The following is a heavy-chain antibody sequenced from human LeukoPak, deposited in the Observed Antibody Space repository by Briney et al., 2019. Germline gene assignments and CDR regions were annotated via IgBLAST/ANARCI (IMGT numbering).Heavy chain of an antibody. V-gene: IGHV3-7*01. J-gene: IGHJ4*02. CDR1: DFTFISYW. D-gene: IGHD2-2*01. CDR2: KKQDGSEK. Sequence: GGSLRLSCAASDFTFISYWLSWVRKAPGRGLEWVANKKQDGSEKYYVDSVKGRFTISRDNAKNSLYLQMNSLRAEDTAVYYCARAVVVVVPAAIDYWGQGTLVTVSS. CDR3: ARAVVVVVPAAIDY.